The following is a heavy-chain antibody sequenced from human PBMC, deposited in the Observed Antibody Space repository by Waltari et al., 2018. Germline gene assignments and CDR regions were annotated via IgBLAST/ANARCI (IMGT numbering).Heavy chain of an antibody. Sequence: EVQLVESGGGLVQPGGSLRLSCAASGFTFSSYEMNWVRQAPGKGLGLVSYISSSGSTIYYADSVKGRFTISRDNAKNSLYLQMNSLRAEDTAVYYCARDWSTRLGGVLDYWGQGTLVTVSS. V-gene: IGHV3-48*03. CDR1: GFTFSSYE. CDR3: ARDWSTRLGGVLDY. D-gene: IGHD6-19*01. J-gene: IGHJ4*02. CDR2: ISSSGSTI.